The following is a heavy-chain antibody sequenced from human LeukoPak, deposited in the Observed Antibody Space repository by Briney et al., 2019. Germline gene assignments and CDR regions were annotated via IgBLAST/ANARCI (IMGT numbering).Heavy chain of an antibody. CDR1: GGSISSYY. Sequence: SETLSLTCTVSGGSISSYYWSWIRQPPGKGLEWIGYIYTSGSTNYNPSLKSRVTISVDTSKNQFSLKLSSVTAADTAVYYCARHARSTHRGGLGISPSGRYYYMDVWGKGTTVTVSS. D-gene: IGHD3-10*01. V-gene: IGHV4-4*09. CDR2: IYTSGST. J-gene: IGHJ6*03. CDR3: ARHARSTHRGGLGISPSGRYYYMDV.